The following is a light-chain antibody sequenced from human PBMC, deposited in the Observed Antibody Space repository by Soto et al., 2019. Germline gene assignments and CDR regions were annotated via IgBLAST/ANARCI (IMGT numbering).Light chain of an antibody. CDR3: QQRGSWPLT. CDR1: QSVSTS. J-gene: IGKJ4*01. CDR2: EAS. V-gene: IGKV3-11*01. Sequence: EIVLPQSPATLSLSPGDRATLSCRASQSVSTSLAWYQQKPGQAPRLLIYEASNRATGIPARFSGSGSGTGFTLTISSLEPEDFAVYYCQQRGSWPLTFGGGTKVEIK.